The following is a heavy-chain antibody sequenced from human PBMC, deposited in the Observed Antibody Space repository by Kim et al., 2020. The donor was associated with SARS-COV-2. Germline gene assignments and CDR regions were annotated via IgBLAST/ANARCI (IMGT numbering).Heavy chain of an antibody. D-gene: IGHD2-2*02. CDR2: IYYSGST. CDR1: GGSISSSSYY. J-gene: IGHJ2*01. Sequence: SETLSLTCTVSGGSISSSSYYWGWIRQPPGKGLEWIGSIYYSGSTYYNPSLKSRVTISVDTSKNQFSLKLSSVTAADTAVYYCARHKGDIVVVPAAITSGWYFDLWGRGTLVTVSS. CDR3: ARHKGDIVVVPAAITSGWYFDL. V-gene: IGHV4-39*01.